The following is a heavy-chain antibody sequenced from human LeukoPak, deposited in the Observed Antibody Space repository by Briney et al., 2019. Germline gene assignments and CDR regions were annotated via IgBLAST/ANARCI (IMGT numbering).Heavy chain of an antibody. CDR2: FDPEDDET. CDR1: GYTLTELS. J-gene: IGHJ6*03. D-gene: IGHD5-12*01. CDR3: ARAASGQSKLRPRYYYMDV. V-gene: IGHV1-24*01. Sequence: ASVKVSCKVSGYTLTELSMHWVRQAPGKGLEWMGGFDPEDDETIYAQKFQGRVTMTEDTSTDTAYMELSSLRSEDTAVYYCARAASGQSKLRPRYYYMDVWGKGTTVTISS.